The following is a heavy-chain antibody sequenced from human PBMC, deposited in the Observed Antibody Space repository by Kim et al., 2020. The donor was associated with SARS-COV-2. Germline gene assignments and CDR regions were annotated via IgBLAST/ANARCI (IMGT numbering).Heavy chain of an antibody. CDR1: GFTFSSYG. J-gene: IGHJ4*02. CDR2: ISYDGSNK. CDR3: AKDMVIAVAGPGV. D-gene: IGHD6-19*01. Sequence: GGSLRLSCAASGFTFSSYGMHWVRQAPGKGLEWVSVISYDGSNKYYADSVKGRFTITRDNSKNKLYLQMNSLRAEDTAVYYCAKDMVIAVAGPGVWGQGTLVTVSS. V-gene: IGHV3-30*18.